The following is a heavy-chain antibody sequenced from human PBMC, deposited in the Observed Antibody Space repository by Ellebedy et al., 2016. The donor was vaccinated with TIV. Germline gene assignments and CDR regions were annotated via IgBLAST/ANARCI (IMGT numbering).Heavy chain of an antibody. CDR2: IYHSRST. Sequence: SETLSLTXAVSGGSISSGGYSWSWIRQPPGKGLEWIGYIYHSRSTYYNPSLKSRVTISVDTSKNQFSLRLSSVTAADTAVYYCARQRVDLPGASYYYYYMDVWGKGTTVTVSS. J-gene: IGHJ6*03. CDR3: ARQRVDLPGASYYYYYMDV. V-gene: IGHV4-30-2*01. CDR1: GGSISSGGYS. D-gene: IGHD1-26*01.